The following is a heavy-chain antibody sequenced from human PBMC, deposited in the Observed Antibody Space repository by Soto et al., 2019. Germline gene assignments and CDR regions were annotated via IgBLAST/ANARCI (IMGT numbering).Heavy chain of an antibody. CDR3: ARESEAVSAGYSSGWYLY. CDR2: IYTSGST. CDR1: GGSISSYY. V-gene: IGHV4-4*07. Sequence: PXETLSLTCTVSGGSISSYYWSWIRQPSGKGLEWIGRIYTSGSTNYNPSLKSRVTMSVDTSKNQFSLKLSSVTAADTAVYYCARESEAVSAGYSSGWYLYWGQGTLVTVSS. D-gene: IGHD6-19*01. J-gene: IGHJ4*02.